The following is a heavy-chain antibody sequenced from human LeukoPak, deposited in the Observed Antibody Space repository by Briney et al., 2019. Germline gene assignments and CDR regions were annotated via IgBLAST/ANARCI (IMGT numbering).Heavy chain of an antibody. V-gene: IGHV3-30*18. CDR2: ISYDGSNK. J-gene: IGHJ4*02. Sequence: PGRSLRLSCAASGFTFSSYGMHWVRQASGKGLEWVAVISYDGSNKYYADSVKGRFTISRDNSKNTLYLQMNSLRAEDTAVYYCAKDSRGYYGSESPTDYWGQGTLVTVSS. CDR1: GFTFSSYG. CDR3: AKDSRGYYGSESPTDY. D-gene: IGHD3-10*01.